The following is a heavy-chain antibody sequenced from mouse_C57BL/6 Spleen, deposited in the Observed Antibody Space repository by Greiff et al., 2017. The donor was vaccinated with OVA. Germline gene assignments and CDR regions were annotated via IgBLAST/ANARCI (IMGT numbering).Heavy chain of an antibody. CDR1: GFTFSDAW. CDR3: TRPRWDLNYFDY. V-gene: IGHV6-6*01. CDR2: IRNKANNHAT. J-gene: IGHJ2*01. D-gene: IGHD4-1*01. Sequence: EVKLQESGGGLVQPGGSMKLSCAASGFTFSDAWMDWVRQSPEKGLEWVAEIRNKANNHATYYAESVKGRFTISRDDSKSSVYLQMNSLRAEDTGIYYCTRPRWDLNYFDYWGQGTTLTVSS.